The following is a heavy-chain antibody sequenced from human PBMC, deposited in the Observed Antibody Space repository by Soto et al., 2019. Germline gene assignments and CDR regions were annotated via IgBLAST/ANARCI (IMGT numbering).Heavy chain of an antibody. CDR2: VSSSGTT. J-gene: IGHJ4*02. Sequence: SETLSLTCTVSGGSISSYYWSWIRQSPGRGLEWIGFVSSSGTTNYNPSLKSRVTLSVGPSNNQFSLKLTSVTAADTAVYYCATQSYSCPDYWGQGTLVTVSS. CDR1: GGSISSYY. D-gene: IGHD4-4*01. V-gene: IGHV4-4*09. CDR3: ATQSYSCPDY.